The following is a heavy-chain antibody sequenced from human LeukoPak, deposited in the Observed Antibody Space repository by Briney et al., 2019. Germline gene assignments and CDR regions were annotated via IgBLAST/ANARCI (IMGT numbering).Heavy chain of an antibody. CDR1: GFTFSDSY. J-gene: IGHJ4*02. V-gene: IGHV3-23*01. CDR3: AKRASAAADFDY. CDR2: ISGSGGST. D-gene: IGHD6-13*01. Sequence: PGGSLRLSCAASGFTFSDSYMSWIRQAPGKGLEWVSAISGSGGSTYYADSVKGRFTISRDNSKNTLYLQMNSLRAEDTAVYYCAKRASAAADFDYWGQGTLVTVSS.